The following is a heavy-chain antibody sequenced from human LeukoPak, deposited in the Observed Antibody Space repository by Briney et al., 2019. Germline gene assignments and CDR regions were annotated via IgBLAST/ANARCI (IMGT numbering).Heavy chain of an antibody. CDR3: ARLSAAVHLGAFDP. V-gene: IGHV4-4*09. Sequence: PSETLSLTCAVSGVSISPYYWAWFRQPPGKGLEWIGYIHTSGSKNQYPSLKSRVTISVDKSKNHFSLRLTSVPAADTAVDYCARLSAAVHLGAFDPWGQGTMVTVSS. D-gene: IGHD3-3*01. J-gene: IGHJ3*01. CDR1: GVSISPYY. CDR2: IHTSGSK.